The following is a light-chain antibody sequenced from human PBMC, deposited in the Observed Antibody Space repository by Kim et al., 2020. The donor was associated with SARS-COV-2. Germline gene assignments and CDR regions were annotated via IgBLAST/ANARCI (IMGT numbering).Light chain of an antibody. CDR1: SGHSSYA. CDR3: QTWGTGWV. V-gene: IGLV4-69*01. J-gene: IGLJ3*02. Sequence: QLVLTQSPSASASLGASVKLTCTLSSGHSSYAIAWHQQQPEKGPRYLMKLNSDGSHSKGDGIPDRFSGSSSGAERYLTISSLQSEDEADYYCQTWGTGWVFGRGTQLTVL. CDR2: LNSDGSH.